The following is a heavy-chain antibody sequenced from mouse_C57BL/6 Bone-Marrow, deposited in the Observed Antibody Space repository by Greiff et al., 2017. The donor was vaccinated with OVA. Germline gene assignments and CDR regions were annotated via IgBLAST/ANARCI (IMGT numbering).Heavy chain of an antibody. Sequence: EVQRVESGGGLVQPGGSLKLSCAASGFTFSDYYMYWVRQTPEKRLEWVAYISNGGGSTYYPDTVKGRFTISRDNAKNTLYLQMSRLKSEDTAMYYCARRYGSSFYAMDYWGQGTSVTVSS. CDR3: ARRYGSSFYAMDY. V-gene: IGHV5-12*01. J-gene: IGHJ4*01. D-gene: IGHD1-1*01. CDR2: ISNGGGST. CDR1: GFTFSDYY.